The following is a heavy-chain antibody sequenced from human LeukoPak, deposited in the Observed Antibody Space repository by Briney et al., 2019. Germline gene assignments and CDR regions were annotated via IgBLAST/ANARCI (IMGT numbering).Heavy chain of an antibody. V-gene: IGHV4-38-2*01. CDR3: ARRKGGSDSIDY. J-gene: IGHJ4*02. CDR1: SYSISISSGYC. D-gene: IGHD2-21*02. CDR2: ISHIGTT. Sequence: PSETLSLTCAVSSYSISISSGYCWDWFRQPPGKGLEWIGTISHIGTTYYNPSLKSRVTVSVDTSKNQFSLRLTSVTAADTAIYYCARRKGGSDSIDYWGQGTLVTMSS.